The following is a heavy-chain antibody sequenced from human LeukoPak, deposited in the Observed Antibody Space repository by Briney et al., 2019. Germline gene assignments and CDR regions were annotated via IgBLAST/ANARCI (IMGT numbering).Heavy chain of an antibody. CDR1: GGTFSSYA. D-gene: IGHD3-22*01. CDR2: IIPIFGTA. V-gene: IGHV1-69*05. Sequence: SVKVSCKASGGTFSSYAISWVRQAPGQGLEWMGRIIPIFGTANYAQKFQGRVTITTDESTSTAYMELSSLRSEDTAVYYCASYTYYYDSSGLSHWGQGTMVTVSS. J-gene: IGHJ3*01. CDR3: ASYTYYYDSSGLSH.